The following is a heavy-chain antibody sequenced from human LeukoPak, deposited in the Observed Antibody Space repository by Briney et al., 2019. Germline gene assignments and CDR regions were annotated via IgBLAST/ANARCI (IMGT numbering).Heavy chain of an antibody. D-gene: IGHD5-12*01. Sequence: SETLSLTCTVSGGSISSSSYYWGWIRQPPGKGLEWIGSIYYSGYTYYSPSLKSRVTISVDTSKNQFSLKLSSVTAADTAVYYCARAHERGATIKGKWFDPWGQGTLVTVSS. CDR2: IYYSGYT. CDR1: GGSISSSSYY. CDR3: ARAHERGATIKGKWFDP. J-gene: IGHJ5*02. V-gene: IGHV4-39*07.